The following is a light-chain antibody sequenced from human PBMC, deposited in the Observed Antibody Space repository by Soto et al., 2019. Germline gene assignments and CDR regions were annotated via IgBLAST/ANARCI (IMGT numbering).Light chain of an antibody. J-gene: IGLJ3*02. V-gene: IGLV2-8*01. Sequence: QSALTQPPSASGSPGQSVTISCTGTSSDVGGYNYVSWYQQHPGKAPKLMIYGASKRPSGVPDRFSGSKSGNTAFLTVSGLQAEDEADYYCSSYAGSNNVLFGGGTKLTVL. CDR1: SSDVGGYNY. CDR2: GAS. CDR3: SSYAGSNNVL.